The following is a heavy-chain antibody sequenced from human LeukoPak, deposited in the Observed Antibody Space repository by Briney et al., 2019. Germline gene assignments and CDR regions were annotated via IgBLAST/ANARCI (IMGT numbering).Heavy chain of an antibody. Sequence: PGGSLRLSCAASGFTVSSNYMSWVRQAPGKGLEWVSVIYSGGSTYYADSVKGRFTISRDNSKNTLYLQMNSLRAEDTAVYYCAKDRYGGNSVVSAFDIWGQGTMVTVSS. CDR3: AKDRYGGNSVVSAFDI. CDR2: IYSGGST. V-gene: IGHV3-53*05. J-gene: IGHJ3*02. D-gene: IGHD4-23*01. CDR1: GFTVSSNY.